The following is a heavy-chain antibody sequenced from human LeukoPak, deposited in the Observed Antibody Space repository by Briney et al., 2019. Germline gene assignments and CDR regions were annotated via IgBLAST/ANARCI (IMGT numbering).Heavy chain of an antibody. J-gene: IGHJ4*02. CDR2: ISGSGGST. CDR1: GGSISSYY. CDR3: AKASHDFWSGYPYYFDY. Sequence: ETLSLTCTVSGGSISSYYWSWIRQPPGKGLEWVSAISGSGGSTYYADSVKGRFTISRDNSKNTLYLQMNSLRAEDTAVYYCAKASHDFWSGYPYYFDYWGQGTLVTVSS. D-gene: IGHD3-3*01. V-gene: IGHV3-23*01.